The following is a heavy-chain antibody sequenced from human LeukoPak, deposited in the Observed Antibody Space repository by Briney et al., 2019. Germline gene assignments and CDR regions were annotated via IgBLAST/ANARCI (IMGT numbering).Heavy chain of an antibody. Sequence: GGSLRLSCAASGFTFRSYWMHWVRQPPGKGLVWVSRINSDGTITNYADSVKGRFTISRDNAKNTLYMQMNSLSGEDTAVYYCAKTHFRELGLDPWGQGTLVTVSS. V-gene: IGHV3-74*01. CDR2: INSDGTIT. D-gene: IGHD1-26*01. CDR1: GFTFRSYW. J-gene: IGHJ5*02. CDR3: AKTHFRELGLDP.